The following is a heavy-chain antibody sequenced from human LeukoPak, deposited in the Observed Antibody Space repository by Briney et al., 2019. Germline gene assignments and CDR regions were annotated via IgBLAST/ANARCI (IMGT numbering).Heavy chain of an antibody. Sequence: PSETLSLTCTVSGGSISSDYWSWIRQSPGKGLEWIGYISHSGLTNYSPSLKSRVTISVDTSKKQFSLNLNSVTAADTAVYYCARVPWSVSYFAAFEIWGRGTMVIVYS. D-gene: IGHD3-10*01. CDR3: ARVPWSVSYFAAFEI. J-gene: IGHJ3*02. V-gene: IGHV4-59*01. CDR2: ISHSGLT. CDR1: GGSISSDY.